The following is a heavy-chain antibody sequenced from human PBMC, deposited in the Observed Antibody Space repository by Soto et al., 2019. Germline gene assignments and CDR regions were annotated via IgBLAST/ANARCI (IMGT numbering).Heavy chain of an antibody. CDR1: GGSISRYY. V-gene: IGHV4-59*01. CDR2: IYYSGST. Sequence: PSETLSLTCTVSGGSISRYYWNWIRQPPGKGLEWIGYIYYSGSTNYNPSLKSRVTISVDTSKNQFSLKLSYVTAADTAVYYCARDPGSGSYYGWFDPWGQGTLVTVSS. D-gene: IGHD3-10*01. CDR3: ARDPGSGSYYGWFDP. J-gene: IGHJ5*02.